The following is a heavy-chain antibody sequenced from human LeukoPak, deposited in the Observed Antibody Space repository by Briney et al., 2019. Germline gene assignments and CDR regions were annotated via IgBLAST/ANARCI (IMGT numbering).Heavy chain of an antibody. V-gene: IGHV7-4-1*02. Sequence: ASVKVSCKASGYTFTSYAMNWVRQAPGQGLEWMGWINTNTGNPTYAQGFTGRFVFSLDTSVSTAYLQISSLKAEDTAVYCCARDSHLTGDGPELDYWGQGTLVTVSS. CDR2: INTNTGNP. J-gene: IGHJ4*02. D-gene: IGHD7-27*01. CDR1: GYTFTSYA. CDR3: ARDSHLTGDGPELDY.